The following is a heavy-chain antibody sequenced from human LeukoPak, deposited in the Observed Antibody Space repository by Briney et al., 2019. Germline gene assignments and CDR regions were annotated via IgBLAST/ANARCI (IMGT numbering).Heavy chain of an antibody. J-gene: IGHJ4*02. V-gene: IGHV5-51*01. CDR3: ARGFYYLDY. CDR2: IYPGDSDT. CDR1: GYNFARYW. Sequence: GESLKISCKGSGYNFARYWIGGVRQLPGKGLEWMGIIYPGDSDTRYSPSFQGQVTISADKSINTAYLQWSSLKASDTAKYYCARGFYYLDYWGQGTLVTVSS.